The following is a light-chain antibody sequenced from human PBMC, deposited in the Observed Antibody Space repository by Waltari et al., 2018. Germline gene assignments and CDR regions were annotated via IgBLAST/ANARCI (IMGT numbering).Light chain of an antibody. Sequence: QPVLTQPPSSSASPGESARLTCTLTSDINVGDFTLSWYQQKPGSPPRFLLYYNSDSEKAQGSGVPSRFSGSKDASANAGILLISGLQSEDEADYYCMFWPNNVWVFGGGTKLTVL. CDR3: MFWPNNVWV. CDR1: SDINVGDFT. V-gene: IGLV5-37*01. CDR2: YNSDSEK. J-gene: IGLJ3*02.